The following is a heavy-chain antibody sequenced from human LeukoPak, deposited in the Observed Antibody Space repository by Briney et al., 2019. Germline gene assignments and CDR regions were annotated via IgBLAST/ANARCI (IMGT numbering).Heavy chain of an antibody. J-gene: IGHJ4*02. CDR3: AREGIAAAENDY. Sequence: SGGSLRLSCAASGFTFDDYAMHWVRQAPGKGLEWVSGISWNSGSIGYADSVKGRFTISRDNAKNTLYLQMNSLRAEDTAVYYCAREGIAAAENDYWGQGTLVTVSS. V-gene: IGHV3-9*01. CDR2: ISWNSGSI. CDR1: GFTFDDYA. D-gene: IGHD6-13*01.